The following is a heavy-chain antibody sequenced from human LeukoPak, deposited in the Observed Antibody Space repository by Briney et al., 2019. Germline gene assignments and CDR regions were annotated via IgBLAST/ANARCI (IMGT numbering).Heavy chain of an antibody. CDR3: ARGWGYCTGGVCYPNFDY. D-gene: IGHD2-8*02. Sequence: GASVKVSCKASGYTFTGYYMHWVRQAPGQGLEWMGWINPNSGGTNYAQKFQGRVTMTRDTSISTAYMELSRLRSDDTAVYYCARGWGYCTGGVCYPNFDYWGQGTLVTVSS. CDR2: INPNSGGT. J-gene: IGHJ4*02. CDR1: GYTFTGYY. V-gene: IGHV1-2*02.